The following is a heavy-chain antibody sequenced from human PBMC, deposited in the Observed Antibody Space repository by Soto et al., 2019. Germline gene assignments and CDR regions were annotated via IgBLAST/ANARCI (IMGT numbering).Heavy chain of an antibody. CDR2: ISSSSSYI. D-gene: IGHD5-18*01. V-gene: IGHV3-21*01. CDR1: GFIFSSYS. J-gene: IGHJ6*02. Sequence: PGGSLRLSCAASGFIFSSYSMNWVRQAPGKGLEWVSSISSSSSYIYYADSVKGRFTISRDNAKNSLYLQMKSLRAEDTAVYYCESGYPYGMDVWGQGTTVTVSS. CDR3: ESGYPYGMDV.